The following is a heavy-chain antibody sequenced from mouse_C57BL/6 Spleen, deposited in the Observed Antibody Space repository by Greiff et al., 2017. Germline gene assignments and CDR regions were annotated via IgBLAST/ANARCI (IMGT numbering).Heavy chain of an antibody. J-gene: IGHJ1*03. CDR3: ARHEGLPYGSSYRYFEV. CDR2: FYPGSGSI. Sequence: QVQLQQSGAELVKPGASVKLSCKASGYTFTEYTIHWVKQRSGQGLEWIGWFYPGSGSIKYNEKFKDKATLTADKSSSAVYMELSRLTSEDSAVYFCARHEGLPYGSSYRYFEVWGTGTTVTVSS. V-gene: IGHV1-62-2*01. D-gene: IGHD1-1*01. CDR1: GYTFTEYT.